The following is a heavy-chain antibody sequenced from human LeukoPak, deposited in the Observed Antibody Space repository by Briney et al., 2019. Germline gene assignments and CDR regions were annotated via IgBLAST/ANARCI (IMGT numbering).Heavy chain of an antibody. J-gene: IGHJ4*02. D-gene: IGHD6-13*01. CDR3: ARRSSSWYPW. Sequence: ASVKVSCKASGYTFTGYYMHWVRQAPGQGLEWMGWINPNSGGTNYAQRFQGRVTMTRDTSISTAYMELSSLRSEDTAVYYCARRSSSWYPWWGQGTLVTVSS. CDR1: GYTFTGYY. CDR2: INPNSGGT. V-gene: IGHV1-2*02.